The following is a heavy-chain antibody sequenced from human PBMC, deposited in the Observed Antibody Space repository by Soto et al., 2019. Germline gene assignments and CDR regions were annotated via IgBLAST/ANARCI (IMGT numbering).Heavy chain of an antibody. J-gene: IGHJ6*02. CDR1: GGTFSSYA. CDR3: ARTYCSGGSCYSYYYYGMDV. D-gene: IGHD2-15*01. Sequence: SVKVSCKASGGTFSSYAISWVRQAPGQGLEWMGGIIPIFGTANYAQKFQGRVTITVDESTSTAYMELSSLRSEDTAVYYCARTYCSGGSCYSYYYYGMDVWGQGTTVTVSS. CDR2: IIPIFGTA. V-gene: IGHV1-69*13.